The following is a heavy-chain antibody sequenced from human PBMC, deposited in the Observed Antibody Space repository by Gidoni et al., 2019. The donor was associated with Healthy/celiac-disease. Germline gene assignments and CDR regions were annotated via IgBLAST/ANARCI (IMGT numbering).Heavy chain of an antibody. V-gene: IGHV3-15*01. Sequence: EVQLVEPVGGLAKPGGSLSLSCAASCFTFSNAWMSWVHQAPGKGLEWVGRIKSKTDGETTDYAAPVKGRFTISRDDSKNTLYLQMNSLKTEDTAVYYCTTGDDMAFDIWGQGTMVTVSS. D-gene: IGHD3-22*01. CDR1: CFTFSNAW. CDR3: TTGDDMAFDI. CDR2: IKSKTDGETT. J-gene: IGHJ3*02.